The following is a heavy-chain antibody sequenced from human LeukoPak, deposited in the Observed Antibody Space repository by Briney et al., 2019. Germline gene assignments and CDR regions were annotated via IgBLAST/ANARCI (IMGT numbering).Heavy chain of an antibody. CDR2: IYYSGST. V-gene: IGHV4-39*01. J-gene: IGHJ5*02. CDR1: GGSISSSSYS. D-gene: IGHD3-10*01. Sequence: SETLSLTCTVSGGSISSSSYSWGWIRQPPGKGLEWIGSIYYSGSTYYNPSLKSRVTISVDTSKNQFSLKLSSVTAADTAVYYCATGFGELSYVYPMTYSWFDPWGQGTLVTVSS. CDR3: ATGFGELSYVYPMTYSWFDP.